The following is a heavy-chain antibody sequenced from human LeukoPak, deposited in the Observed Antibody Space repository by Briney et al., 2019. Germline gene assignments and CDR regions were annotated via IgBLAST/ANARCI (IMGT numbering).Heavy chain of an antibody. V-gene: IGHV3-53*01. CDR2: IYSGGST. CDR1: GFTVSSNY. D-gene: IGHD4-23*01. Sequence: GGSLRLSCAASGFTVSSNYMSWVRQAPGEGLEWVSVIYSGGSTYYADSVKGRFTISRDNSKNTLYLQMNSLRAEDTAVYYCARDYGGHGYFDYWGQGTMVTVSS. CDR3: ARDYGGHGYFDY. J-gene: IGHJ4*02.